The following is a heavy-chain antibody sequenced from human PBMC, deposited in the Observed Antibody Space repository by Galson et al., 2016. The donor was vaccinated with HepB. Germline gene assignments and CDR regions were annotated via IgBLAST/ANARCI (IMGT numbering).Heavy chain of an antibody. CDR3: ANDVTPGLVATGASYYNYYAMDV. Sequence: SLRLSCAASGFTFDDYGMHWVRQAPGRGLEWVGGINWNSYSTAYADSVRGRFTISRDNAKHSVHLQMDGLRVEDPALYYCANDVTPGLVATGASYYNYYAMDVWGEGTTVTVSP. V-gene: IGHV3-9*01. J-gene: IGHJ6*04. CDR2: INWNSYST. D-gene: IGHD5-12*01. CDR1: GFTFDDYG.